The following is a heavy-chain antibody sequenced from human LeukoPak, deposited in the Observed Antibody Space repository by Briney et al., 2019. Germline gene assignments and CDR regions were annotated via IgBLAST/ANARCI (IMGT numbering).Heavy chain of an antibody. CDR1: GGSISSGGYY. V-gene: IGHV4-30-2*01. CDR2: IYHSGST. D-gene: IGHD6-13*01. Sequence: SQTLSLTCTVSGGSISSGGYYWSWIRQPPGKGLEWIGYIYHSGSTYYNPSLKSRVTISVDRSKNQFSLKLSSVTAADTAVYYCARAYPVAAAGIPNFDYWGQGTLVTVSS. J-gene: IGHJ4*02. CDR3: ARAYPVAAAGIPNFDY.